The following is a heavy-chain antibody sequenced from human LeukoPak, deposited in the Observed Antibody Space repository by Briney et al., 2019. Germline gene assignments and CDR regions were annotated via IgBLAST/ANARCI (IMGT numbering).Heavy chain of an antibody. D-gene: IGHD3-10*01. V-gene: IGHV4-34*01. J-gene: IGHJ2*01. CDR1: GGSFSSYS. CDR3: ARGYYPPRWYFDL. Sequence: SETLSLTCALYGGSFSSYSWSWTWIRQTPEKVLEWIGEIIEKGNANYNPSLKSRVTIDLDTSKNQFSLKLTSMTAADTAMYYCARGYYPPRWYFDLWGRGTLVTVSS. CDR2: IIEKGNA.